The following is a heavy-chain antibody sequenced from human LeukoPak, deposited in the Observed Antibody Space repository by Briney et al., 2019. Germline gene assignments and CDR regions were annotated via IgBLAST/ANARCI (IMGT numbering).Heavy chain of an antibody. CDR3: AKVFCTRTSCYWHCDL. D-gene: IGHD2-2*01. CDR1: GFSFSSYG. Sequence: GGSLRLSCEASGFSFSSYGMHWVRQAPGKGLEWVALIWYDGSNKYFADSVRGRFTISRDNSKNTLYLQMNSLRAEDTAVYHCAKVFCTRTSCYWHCDLWGRGTLVTVSS. CDR2: IWYDGSNK. J-gene: IGHJ2*01. V-gene: IGHV3-33*06.